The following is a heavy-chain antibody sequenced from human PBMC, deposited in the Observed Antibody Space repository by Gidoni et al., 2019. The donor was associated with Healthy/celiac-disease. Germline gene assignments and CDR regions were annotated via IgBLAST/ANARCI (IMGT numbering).Heavy chain of an antibody. CDR2: IIPIFGPA. D-gene: IGHD1-20*01. Sequence: QVQLVQSGAEVKKPGSSVKVSCKASGGTFSSYAISWVRQAPGQGLEWMGGIIPIFGPANYAQKFQGRVTITADESTSTSYMELSSLRSEDTAVYYCARESDNWNDGAGVAFDIWGQGTMVTVSS. CDR1: GGTFSSYA. J-gene: IGHJ3*02. V-gene: IGHV1-69*01. CDR3: ARESDNWNDGAGVAFDI.